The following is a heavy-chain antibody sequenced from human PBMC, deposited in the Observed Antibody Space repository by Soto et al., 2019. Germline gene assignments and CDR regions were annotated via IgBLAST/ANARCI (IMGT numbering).Heavy chain of an antibody. J-gene: IGHJ4*02. CDR3: VRDGNHYDSSGPCFDY. CDR1: GFTFSSYA. CDR2: ISYDGSNK. V-gene: IGHV3-30-3*01. Sequence: GGSLRLSCAASGFTFSSYAMHWVRQAPGKGLEWVAVISYDGSNKYYADSVKGRFTISRDNSKNTLYLQMNSLRTEDTAVHYCVRDGNHYDSSGPCFDYWGQGTLVTV. D-gene: IGHD3-22*01.